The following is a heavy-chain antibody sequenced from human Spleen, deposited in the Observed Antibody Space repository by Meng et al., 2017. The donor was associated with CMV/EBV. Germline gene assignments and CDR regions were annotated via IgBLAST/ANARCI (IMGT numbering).Heavy chain of an antibody. J-gene: IGHJ4*02. Sequence: ASVKVSCKASGYTFIDYYVHWVRQAPGQGLEWMGWLNPNSGGTNFAQSFQGRVTMTRDTSIATAYVELTRLRSDDTAIYYCARADSSGYFALLDFWGQGARSPSPQ. D-gene: IGHD3-22*01. CDR2: LNPNSGGT. CDR1: GYTFIDYY. CDR3: ARADSSGYFALLDF. V-gene: IGHV1-2*02.